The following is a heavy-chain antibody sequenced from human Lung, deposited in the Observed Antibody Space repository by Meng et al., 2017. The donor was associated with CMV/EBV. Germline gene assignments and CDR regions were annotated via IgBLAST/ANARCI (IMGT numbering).Heavy chain of an antibody. J-gene: IGHJ4*02. CDR1: GFTFSNFA. V-gene: IGHV3-23*01. Sequence: SCAASGFTFSNFAMSWVRLPPGKGLQWVSPITASGGSTYYADSVKGRFTVSRDNSQSTLYLQMNSLRAEDTAIYYCAKAYSSSWYRENYDYWGQGTLVTVSS. D-gene: IGHD6-13*01. CDR2: ITASGGST. CDR3: AKAYSSSWYRENYDY.